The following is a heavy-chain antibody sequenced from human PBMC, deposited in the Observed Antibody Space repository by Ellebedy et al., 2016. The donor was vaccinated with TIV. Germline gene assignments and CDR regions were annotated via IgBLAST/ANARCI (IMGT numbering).Heavy chain of an antibody. CDR1: GFSFNNYW. J-gene: IGHJ4*02. V-gene: IGHV5-51*01. CDR2: IYPGDSET. CDR3: ARRLATTEVYN. Sequence: GESLKISXKGSGFSFNNYWIDWVRQTPAKGLEWMGVIYPGDSETRYSPSFQGQVVISVDKSSSTAYLQWNSLKASDTAIYYCARRLATTEVYNWGQGTLVTVS. D-gene: IGHD1-1*01.